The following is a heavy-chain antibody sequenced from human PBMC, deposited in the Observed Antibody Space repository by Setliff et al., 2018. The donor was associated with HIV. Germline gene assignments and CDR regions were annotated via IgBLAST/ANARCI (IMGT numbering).Heavy chain of an antibody. CDR2: IYPGDSKT. CDR1: GYIFTDLW. D-gene: IGHD3-22*01. Sequence: GESLKISCKAFGYIFTDLWIGWVRQMPGKGPEWLGIIYPGDSKTVYSSSFQGQVTISVDKSISTAYLQWSSLKASDTAMYYCARHLYDTSGYGSFYFDFWGQGTLVTVSS. V-gene: IGHV5-51*01. CDR3: ARHLYDTSGYGSFYFDF. J-gene: IGHJ4*02.